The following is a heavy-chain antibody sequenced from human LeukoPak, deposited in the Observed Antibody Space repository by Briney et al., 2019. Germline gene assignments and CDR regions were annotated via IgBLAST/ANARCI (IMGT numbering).Heavy chain of an antibody. CDR2: ISGGGATT. D-gene: IGHD3-22*01. V-gene: IGHV3-23*01. Sequence: GGSLRLSCAASGFTFNTFAMTWVRQAPGKGVEWVSSISGGGATTYYADSVKGRFTFSRDNSKNTLYLQMNSLRVEDTAIYYCAKDRRDYDSSGYTNDYWGQGILVTVSS. J-gene: IGHJ4*02. CDR3: AKDRRDYDSSGYTNDY. CDR1: GFTFNTFA.